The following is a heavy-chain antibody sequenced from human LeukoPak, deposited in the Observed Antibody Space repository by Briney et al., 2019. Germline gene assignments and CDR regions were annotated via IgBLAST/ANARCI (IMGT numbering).Heavy chain of an antibody. Sequence: SVKVSRKASGGTFSSYAISWVRQAPGQGLEWMGGIIPIFGSANYAQKFQGRVTITADESTSTAYMELSSLRSEDTAVYYCARTTYSSSSFDYWGQGTLVTVSS. V-gene: IGHV1-69*13. CDR1: GGTFSSYA. CDR2: IIPIFGSA. CDR3: ARTTYSSSSFDY. J-gene: IGHJ4*02. D-gene: IGHD6-13*01.